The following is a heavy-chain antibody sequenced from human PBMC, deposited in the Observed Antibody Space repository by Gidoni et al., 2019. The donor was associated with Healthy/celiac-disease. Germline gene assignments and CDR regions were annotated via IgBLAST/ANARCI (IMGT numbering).Heavy chain of an antibody. CDR3: AKVFRSGYYFEGSSGDY. CDR1: GFTFSSYG. D-gene: IGHD3-22*01. Sequence: QVQLVESGGGVVQPGRSLRLSCAASGFTFSSYGMHWDRQAPGKGLEWVAVISYDGSNKYYADSEKGRFTISRDNSKNTLYLQMNSLRAEDTAVYYCAKVFRSGYYFEGSSGDYWGQGTLVTVSS. J-gene: IGHJ4*02. CDR2: ISYDGSNK. V-gene: IGHV3-30*18.